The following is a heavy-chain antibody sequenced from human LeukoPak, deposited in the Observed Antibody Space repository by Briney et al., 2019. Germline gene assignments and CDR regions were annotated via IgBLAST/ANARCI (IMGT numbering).Heavy chain of an antibody. V-gene: IGHV3-23*01. Sequence: GGSLRLSCAASGLTFSSSAMSWGRQGPGKGLGWVSGMSASGGSTNYADSVRGRFTISRDNSKNTLYLQMNTLRAADTAVYYCVRDGVGAPPFDYWGEGILVTVSS. CDR1: GLTFSSSA. CDR2: MSASGGST. D-gene: IGHD1-26*01. CDR3: VRDGVGAPPFDY. J-gene: IGHJ4*02.